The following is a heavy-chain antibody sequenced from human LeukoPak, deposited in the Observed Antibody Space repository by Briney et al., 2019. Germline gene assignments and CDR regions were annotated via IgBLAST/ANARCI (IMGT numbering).Heavy chain of an antibody. V-gene: IGHV1-2*06. CDR2: INPNSGGT. Sequence: ASVKVSCKASAYTFTGYFMHWVRQAPGQGLEWMGRINPNSGGTDYAQKFQGRVTMTRDTYINTAYMELSRLRSDDTAVYYCAREFNNNWPFDYWGQGTLVTVSS. D-gene: IGHD1-1*01. CDR1: AYTFTGYF. CDR3: AREFNNNWPFDY. J-gene: IGHJ4*02.